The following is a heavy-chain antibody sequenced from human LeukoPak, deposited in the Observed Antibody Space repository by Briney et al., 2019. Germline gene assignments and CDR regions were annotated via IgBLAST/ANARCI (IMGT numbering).Heavy chain of an antibody. V-gene: IGHV1-2*02. J-gene: IGHJ4*02. CDR2: INIGSGDT. CDR3: AKDRSTYYDSCLDY. D-gene: IGHD3-22*01. CDR1: GYTFTGHY. Sequence: ASVKVPCKASGYTFTGHYLHWVRQAPGQGLEWMGWINIGSGDTNYAQKFQGRVTMTRDTSITTAYLEVTRLTSDDTAVYYCAKDRSTYYDSCLDYWGQGTLVTVSS.